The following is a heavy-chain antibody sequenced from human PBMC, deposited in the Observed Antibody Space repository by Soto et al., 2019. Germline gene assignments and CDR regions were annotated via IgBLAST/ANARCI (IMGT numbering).Heavy chain of an antibody. Sequence: QVQLVQSGAEGKKPGASVKVSCETSGYTFANYLMHWVRQAPGQTLEWMGWINAGNGYTKYSQKFQGRVTITRDTSASIAYMELSSLRSEDTAVYYCARAKIITTLDYWGQGTLVTVSS. J-gene: IGHJ4*02. CDR3: ARAKIITTLDY. CDR1: GYTFANYL. D-gene: IGHD3-10*01. CDR2: INAGNGYT. V-gene: IGHV1-3*01.